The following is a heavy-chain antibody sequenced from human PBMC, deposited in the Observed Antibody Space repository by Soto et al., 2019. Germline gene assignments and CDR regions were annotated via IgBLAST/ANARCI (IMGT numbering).Heavy chain of an antibody. V-gene: IGHV4-4*02. J-gene: IGHJ4*02. CDR2: IYHSGST. D-gene: IGHD6-19*01. Sequence: SLTCAVSGGSISSSNWWSWVRQPPGKGLEWIGEIYHSGSTNYNPSLKSRVTISVDKSKNQFSLKLSSVTAADTAVYYCARGSMLAVAGPYFDYCGQGPLVTVSS. CDR3: ARGSMLAVAGPYFDY. CDR1: GGSISSSNW.